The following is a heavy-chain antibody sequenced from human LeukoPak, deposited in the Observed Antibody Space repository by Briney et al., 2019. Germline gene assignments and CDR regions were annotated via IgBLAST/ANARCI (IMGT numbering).Heavy chain of an antibody. J-gene: IGHJ4*02. CDR3: ARASGNEVDY. CDR1: GYTFTSHY. V-gene: IGHV1-46*01. CDR2: INPSSDST. Sequence: ASVKVSCKASGYTFTSHYMHWVRQAPGQGLEWMGIINPSSDSTGYAQKFQGRVTMTRDTSTSTVYMELSSLRSEDTAVYHCARASGNEVDYWGQGTLVTVSS. D-gene: IGHD4-23*01.